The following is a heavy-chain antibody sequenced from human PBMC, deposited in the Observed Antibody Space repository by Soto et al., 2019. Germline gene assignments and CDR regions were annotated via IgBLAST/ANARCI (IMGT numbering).Heavy chain of an antibody. D-gene: IGHD3-10*01. J-gene: IGHJ6*02. Sequence: LSLTCTVSGDSFGTYYWSWIRQAPGKGLEWIGFISYTGSTTYNPSLESRVTISIDTSKNQFSLDLNSVTAAGTAVYYCARDPGVTMVRGSRFYGVDVWGQGTTVTVSS. CDR1: GDSFGTYY. V-gene: IGHV4-59*01. CDR2: ISYTGST. CDR3: ARDPGVTMVRGSRFYGVDV.